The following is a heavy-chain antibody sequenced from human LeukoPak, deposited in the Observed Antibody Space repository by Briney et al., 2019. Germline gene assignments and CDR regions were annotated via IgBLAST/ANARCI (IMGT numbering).Heavy chain of an antibody. CDR3: ARDSSDSSGYSEYYFDY. D-gene: IGHD3-22*01. CDR1: GFTFCSYS. V-gene: IGHV3-21*01. J-gene: IGHJ4*02. Sequence: GGSLRLSCAASGFTFCSYSMIWVRQAPGKGLEWVSSISTTSSYIYYADSVKGRFTISRDNATNSLFLQMSSLRAEDTAVYYCARDSSDSSGYSEYYFDYWGQGTLVTVSS. CDR2: ISTTSSYI.